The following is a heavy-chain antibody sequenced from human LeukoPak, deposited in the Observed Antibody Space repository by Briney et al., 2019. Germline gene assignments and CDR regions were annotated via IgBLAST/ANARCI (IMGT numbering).Heavy chain of an antibody. Sequence: GASVRVSCTASGYTFTGYDMHWVRQAPGQGLEWMGWINPNSGGTNYAQKFQGRVTMTRDTSISTAYMELSRLRSDDTAVYYCARGAVVVVAATRFIFDPWGQGTLVTVSS. J-gene: IGHJ5*02. CDR1: GYTFTGYD. CDR3: ARGAVVVVAATRFIFDP. V-gene: IGHV1-2*02. CDR2: INPNSGGT. D-gene: IGHD2-15*01.